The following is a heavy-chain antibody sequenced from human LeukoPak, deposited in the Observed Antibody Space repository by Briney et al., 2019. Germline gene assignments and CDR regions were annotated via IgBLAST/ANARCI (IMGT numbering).Heavy chain of an antibody. V-gene: IGHV1-24*01. J-gene: IGHJ6*03. Sequence: EASVKVSCKVSGYTLTELSMHWVRQAPGKGLEWMGGFDPEDGETIYAQKFQGRVTMTEDTSTDTAYMELSSLRSEDTAVYYCATPNHYSRAHRNYYYYYMDVWGKGTTVTVSS. D-gene: IGHD6-13*01. CDR1: GYTLTELS. CDR3: ATPNHYSRAHRNYYYYYMDV. CDR2: FDPEDGET.